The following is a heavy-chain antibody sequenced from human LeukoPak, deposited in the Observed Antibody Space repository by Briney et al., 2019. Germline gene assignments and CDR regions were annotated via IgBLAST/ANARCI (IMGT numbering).Heavy chain of an antibody. V-gene: IGHV3-7*01. CDR2: INQDEGQK. Sequence: GGSLRLSCEASGFNIRNNWMSWVRLAPGKGLEYVANINQDEGQKYYVDSVKGRFTISKDTAKNSLNLQMNSLRAEDTGVYYCARDNYDIRGQRTLVTVSS. CDR3: ARDNYDI. J-gene: IGHJ4*02. D-gene: IGHD3-9*01. CDR1: GFNIRNNW.